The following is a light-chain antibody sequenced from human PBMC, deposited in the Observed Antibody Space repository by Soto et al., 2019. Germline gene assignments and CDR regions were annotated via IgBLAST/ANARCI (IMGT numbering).Light chain of an antibody. V-gene: IGKV3-15*01. CDR1: RRFNSIY. J-gene: IGKJ1*01. Sequence: EIVLTQSPGTLSFSPGEGATLSCRASRRFNSIYLAWYQQKPGQAPRLLIYGASTRPTGIPARFSGSGSGTEFTLTISSLQSEDFAVYYCQQYNNWPRTFGQGTKVDIK. CDR3: QQYNNWPRT. CDR2: GAS.